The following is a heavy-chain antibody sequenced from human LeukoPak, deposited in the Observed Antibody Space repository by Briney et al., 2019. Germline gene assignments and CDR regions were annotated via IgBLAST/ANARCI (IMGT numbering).Heavy chain of an antibody. CDR3: ARSNYPTDY. CDR2: IYYSGST. V-gene: IGHV4-59*01. CDR1: GGSISSYY. J-gene: IGHJ4*02. D-gene: IGHD4-11*01. Sequence: RALETLSLTCTVSGGSISSYYWSWIRQPPGKGLEWIGYIYYSGSTNYNPSLKSRVTIPVDTSKNQFSLKLSSVTAADTAVYYCARSNYPTDYWGQGTLVTVSS.